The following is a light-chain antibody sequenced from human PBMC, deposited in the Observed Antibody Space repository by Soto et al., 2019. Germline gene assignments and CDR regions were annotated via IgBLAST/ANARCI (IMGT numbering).Light chain of an antibody. CDR1: SSDISRYNY. V-gene: IGLV2-14*01. CDR3: SSYTTTNTVI. J-gene: IGLJ2*01. CDR2: EVT. Sequence: QSALTQPASVSGSPGQSITISCTGTSSDISRYNYVSWYQRYPGQAPKLMIYEVTYRPSGVSDRFSGSKSDNTASLTISGLQAEDEAHYYCSSYTTTNTVIFGGGTKLTVL.